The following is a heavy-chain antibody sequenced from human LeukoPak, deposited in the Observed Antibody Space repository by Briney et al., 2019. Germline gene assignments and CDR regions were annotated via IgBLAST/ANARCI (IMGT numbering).Heavy chain of an antibody. D-gene: IGHD3-10*01. CDR2: IRYDGSNK. J-gene: IGHJ4*02. V-gene: IGHV3-30*02. Sequence: GGSLRLSCAASGFTFSSYEMNWVRRAPGKGLEWVAFIRYDGSNKYYADSVKGRFTISRDNSKNTLYLQMNSLRAEDTAVYYCALSGELFLFDYWGQGTLVTVSS. CDR3: ALSGELFLFDY. CDR1: GFTFSSYE.